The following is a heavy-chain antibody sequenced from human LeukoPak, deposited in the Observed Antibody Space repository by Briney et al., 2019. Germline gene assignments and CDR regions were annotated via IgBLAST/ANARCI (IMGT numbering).Heavy chain of an antibody. J-gene: IGHJ4*02. V-gene: IGHV1-3*01. CDR2: INAGNGNT. CDR1: GYTFTSYA. CDR3: ARWPPSGSGGSLHFDY. Sequence: ASVKVSCKASGYTFTSYAMHWVRQAPGQRLEWMGWINAGNGNTKYSQKFQGRVTITRDTSASTAYMELSSLRSEDMAVYYCARWPPSGSGGSLHFDYWGQGTLVTVSA. D-gene: IGHD2-15*01.